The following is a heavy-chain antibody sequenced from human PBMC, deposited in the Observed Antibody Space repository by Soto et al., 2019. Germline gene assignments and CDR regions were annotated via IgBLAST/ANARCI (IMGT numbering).Heavy chain of an antibody. J-gene: IGHJ4*02. Sequence: EVQLVESGGGLVQPGGSLRLSCVASGFTFSTFEMNWVRQAPGKGLEWVSYISSSGSPIYYAESVKGRCTISRDNAKNSLFLQMDSLRAEDTAVYYGARAHYYDNTGPLPVGGQGTLVTVSS. CDR3: ARAHYYDNTGPLPV. D-gene: IGHD3-22*01. CDR2: ISSSGSPI. CDR1: GFTFSTFE. V-gene: IGHV3-48*03.